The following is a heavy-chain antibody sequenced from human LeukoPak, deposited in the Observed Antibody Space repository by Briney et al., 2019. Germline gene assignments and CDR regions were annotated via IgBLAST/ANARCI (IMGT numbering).Heavy chain of an antibody. V-gene: IGHV1-2*02. D-gene: IGHD2-21*02. CDR1: GYTFTGYY. CDR2: ISPNSGGT. Sequence: ASVKVSCKASGYTFTGYYMRWVRQAPGQGLEWMGWISPNSGGTNYAQKFQGRVTMTRDTSISTAYMELSRLRSDDTAVYYCARDIFPYCGGDCYVDYWGQGTLVTVSS. J-gene: IGHJ4*02. CDR3: ARDIFPYCGGDCYVDY.